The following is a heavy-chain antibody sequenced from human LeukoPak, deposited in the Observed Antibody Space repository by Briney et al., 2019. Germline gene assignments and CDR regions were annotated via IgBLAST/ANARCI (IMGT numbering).Heavy chain of an antibody. J-gene: IGHJ4*02. D-gene: IGHD2-2*01. Sequence: SQTPSLTCTVSGGSISSGGYYWSWIRQHPGKGLEWIGYIYYSGSTYYNPSLKSRVTISVDTSKNQFSLKLSSVTAADTAVYYCARLGYCSSTSCYGLDYWGQGTLVTVSS. CDR1: GGSISSGGYY. CDR2: IYYSGST. V-gene: IGHV4-31*03. CDR3: ARLGYCSSTSCYGLDY.